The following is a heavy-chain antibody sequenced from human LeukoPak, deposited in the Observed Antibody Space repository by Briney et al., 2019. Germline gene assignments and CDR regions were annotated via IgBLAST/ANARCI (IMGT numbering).Heavy chain of an antibody. Sequence: GASVKVSCKASGGTFSSYAISWVRQAPGQGLEWMGGIIPIFGTANYAQKSQGRVTITADESTSTAYMELSSLRSEDTAVYYCARPLQPDYDFWSGYYTFDYWGQGTLVTVSS. D-gene: IGHD3-3*01. CDR2: IIPIFGTA. J-gene: IGHJ4*02. CDR3: ARPLQPDYDFWSGYYTFDY. V-gene: IGHV1-69*13. CDR1: GGTFSSYA.